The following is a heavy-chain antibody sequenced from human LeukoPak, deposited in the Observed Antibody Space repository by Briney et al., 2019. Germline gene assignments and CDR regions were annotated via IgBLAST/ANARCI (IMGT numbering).Heavy chain of an antibody. Sequence: TSETLSLTCTVSGGSISSYYWSWIRQPPGKGLKWIGYIYYSGSTNYNPSLKSRVTISVDTSKNQFSLKLSSVTAADTAVYYCARGPGYNWKAHYYYYGMDVWGKGTTVTVSS. CDR2: IYYSGST. J-gene: IGHJ6*04. CDR1: GGSISSYY. CDR3: ARGPGYNWKAHYYYYGMDV. V-gene: IGHV4-59*01. D-gene: IGHD1-1*01.